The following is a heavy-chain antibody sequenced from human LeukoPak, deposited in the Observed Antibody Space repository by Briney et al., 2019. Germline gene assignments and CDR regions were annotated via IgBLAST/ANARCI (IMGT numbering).Heavy chain of an antibody. CDR1: GFTVSSNY. CDR3: ARGRYTEYFDY. V-gene: IGHV3-66*01. D-gene: IGHD5-24*01. J-gene: IGHJ4*02. CDR2: IYSGGST. Sequence: GGSLRLSCAASGFTVSSNYMSWVRQAPGKGLEWVSVIYSGGSTYYADTVKGRFTISRDNSKNTLYLQMNSLRAEDTAVYYCARGRYTEYFDYWGQGTLVTVSS.